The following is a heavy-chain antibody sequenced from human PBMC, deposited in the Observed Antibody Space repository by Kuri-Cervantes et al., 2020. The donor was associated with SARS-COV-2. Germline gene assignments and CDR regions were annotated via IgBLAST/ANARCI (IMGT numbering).Heavy chain of an antibody. D-gene: IGHD6-6*01. CDR2: TNPNSGGT. CDR3: ARGGIAARLVFDY. Sequence: ASVKVSCKASGYTFTGYYMHWVRQAPGQGLEWMGWTNPNSGGTNYAQKFQGRVTMTRDTSISTAYMELSRLRSDATAVYYCARGGIAARLVFDYWGQGTLVTVSS. CDR1: GYTFTGYY. J-gene: IGHJ4*02. V-gene: IGHV1-2*02.